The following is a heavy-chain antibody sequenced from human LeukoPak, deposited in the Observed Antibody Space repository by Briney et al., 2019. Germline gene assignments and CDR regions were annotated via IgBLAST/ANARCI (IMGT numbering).Heavy chain of an antibody. CDR1: GFTFSSYS. J-gene: IGHJ5*02. CDR3: AHPTEYSSSWYGNWFDP. V-gene: IGHV3-48*01. CDR2: ISIDSSTM. Sequence: PGGSLRLSCAASGFTFSSYSMNWVRQAPGKGLEWVSYISIDSSTMYYADSVKGRFTISRDNAKNSLSLQMNSLRAEDTAVYYCAHPTEYSSSWYGNWFDPWGQGTLVTVSS. D-gene: IGHD6-13*01.